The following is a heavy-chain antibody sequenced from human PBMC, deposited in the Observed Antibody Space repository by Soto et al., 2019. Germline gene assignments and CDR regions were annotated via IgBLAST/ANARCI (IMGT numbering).Heavy chain of an antibody. D-gene: IGHD6-13*01. CDR1: GGSFSGYY. Sequence: QVQLQQWGAGLLKPSETLSLTCAVYGGSFSGYYWSWIRQPPGKGLEWIGEINHSGSTNYNPSLKSRVTISVDTSKNQFSLKLSSVTAADTAVYYCASAIPYSSSWSPKYYFDYWGPGTLVTVSS. J-gene: IGHJ4*02. V-gene: IGHV4-34*01. CDR3: ASAIPYSSSWSPKYYFDY. CDR2: INHSGST.